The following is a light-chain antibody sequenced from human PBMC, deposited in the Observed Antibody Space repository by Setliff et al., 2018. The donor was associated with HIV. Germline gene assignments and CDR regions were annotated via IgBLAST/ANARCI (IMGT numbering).Light chain of an antibody. Sequence: QSVLAQPASVSGSPGQSITISCTGTSSDVGGYNYVSWYQQHPGKAPKVIIYEVTDRPSGVSDRFSGSKSGNTASLTISGLQAEDEADYYCSSYTSRNSYVFGTGTKVTVL. V-gene: IGLV2-14*01. CDR1: SSDVGGYNY. CDR3: SSYTSRNSYV. J-gene: IGLJ1*01. CDR2: EVT.